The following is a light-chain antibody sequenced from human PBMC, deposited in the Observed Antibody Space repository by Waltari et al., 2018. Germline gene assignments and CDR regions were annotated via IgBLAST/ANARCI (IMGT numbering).Light chain of an antibody. CDR1: QSLVDSDGNPH. CDR2: RIS. Sequence: DVALTQSPLSLPVTVGQAASITCPSSQSLVDSDGNPHLNWFQQRQGQSPRRLIHRISNRDSGVPDRFRGSGSGTDFTLMISRVEAEDVGVYFCMQGTHWPYTFGQGTKLDIK. J-gene: IGKJ2*01. V-gene: IGKV2-30*01. CDR3: MQGTHWPYT.